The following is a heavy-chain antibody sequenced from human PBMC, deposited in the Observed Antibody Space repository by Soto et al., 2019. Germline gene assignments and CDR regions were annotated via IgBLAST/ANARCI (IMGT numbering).Heavy chain of an antibody. V-gene: IGHV5-10-1*01. CDR2: IDPRDSYT. D-gene: IGHD2-2*01. J-gene: IGHJ6*02. Sequence: PGESLKISCKGSGYSFTSYWIRWVRQMPGKGLEWMGSIDPRDSYTNYSPSFQGHVTISADKSIGTAYLQWSSLKASDTAIYYCARIVVVPAATTYYYGMDVWGQGTTVTVSS. CDR1: GYSFTSYW. CDR3: ARIVVVPAATTYYYGMDV.